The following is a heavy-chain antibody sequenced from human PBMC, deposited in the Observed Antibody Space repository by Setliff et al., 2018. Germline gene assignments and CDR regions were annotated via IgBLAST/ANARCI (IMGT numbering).Heavy chain of an antibody. V-gene: IGHV4-38-2*01. D-gene: IGHD3-3*01. CDR2: IYHGGST. CDR3: ARHGLQFLEWLSPFDY. J-gene: IGHJ4*02. Sequence: PSETLSLTCAVSGYSISSGYYWGWIRQPPGKGLEWIGNIYHGGSTYYNPSLKSRVTISVDTSKNQFSLKLTSVTAADTAVYYCARHGLQFLEWLSPFDYWGQGTLVTVSS. CDR1: GYSISSGYY.